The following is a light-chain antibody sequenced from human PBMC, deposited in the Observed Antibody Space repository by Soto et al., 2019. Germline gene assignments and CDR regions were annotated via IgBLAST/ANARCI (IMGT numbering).Light chain of an antibody. CDR1: QNLLQSNGNHY. Sequence: DIVLTQSPLSPPVTPGEPASISCRSSQNLLQSNGNHYLDWYLQKPGQSPQVLIYLGSNRASGVPDRFSGSGSGTDFTLKISRVEAEDVGVYYCMQALQTPWTFGQGTKVEIK. J-gene: IGKJ1*01. CDR3: MQALQTPWT. CDR2: LGS. V-gene: IGKV2-28*01.